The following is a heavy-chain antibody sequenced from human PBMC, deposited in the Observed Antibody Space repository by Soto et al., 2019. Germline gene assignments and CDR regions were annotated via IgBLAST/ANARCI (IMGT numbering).Heavy chain of an antibody. CDR1: GGSISSYY. V-gene: IGHV4-59*08. CDR2: IYYRGST. D-gene: IGHD3-3*01. Sequence: SETLSLTCTVSGGSISSYYWSWIRQPPGKGLEWIGYIYYRGSTNYNPSLKSRVTIPVATSKNQFSLKLSAVTAADTAVYYCARRNGGDYDFWSGYYYMDVWGKGTTVTVSS. CDR3: ARRNGGDYDFWSGYYYMDV. J-gene: IGHJ6*03.